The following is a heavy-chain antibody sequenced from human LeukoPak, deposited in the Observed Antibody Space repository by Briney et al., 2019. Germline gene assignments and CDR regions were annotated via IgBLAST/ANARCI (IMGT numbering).Heavy chain of an antibody. CDR3: ARVNNVVVESSEAFQH. CDR1: GYTFTSYG. V-gene: IGHV1-18*01. Sequence: GASVKVSCKASGYTFTSYGISWVRQAPGQGLEWMGWISAYNGNTNYAQKLQGRVTMTTDTSTSTAYMELRSLRSDDTAVYYCARVNNVVVESSEAFQHWGQGTLVTVSS. D-gene: IGHD2-15*01. CDR2: ISAYNGNT. J-gene: IGHJ1*01.